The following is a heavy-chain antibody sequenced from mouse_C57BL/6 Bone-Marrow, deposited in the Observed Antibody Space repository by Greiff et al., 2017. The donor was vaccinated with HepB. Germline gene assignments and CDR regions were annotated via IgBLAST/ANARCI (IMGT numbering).Heavy chain of an antibody. CDR2: IYPGSGST. J-gene: IGHJ4*01. CDR3: ARWGKFDYDMDY. V-gene: IGHV1-55*01. Sequence: VQLQQPGAELVKPGASVKMSCKASGYTFTSYWITWVKQRPGQGLEWVGDIYPGSGSTNYNEKFKSKATLTVDTSSSTAYMQLSGLTSEDSAVYYCARWGKFDYDMDYWGQGTSVTVSS. CDR1: GYTFTSYW.